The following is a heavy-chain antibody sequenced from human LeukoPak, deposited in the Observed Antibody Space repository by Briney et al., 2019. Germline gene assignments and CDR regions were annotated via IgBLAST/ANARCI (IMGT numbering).Heavy chain of an antibody. Sequence: GGSLRLSCAASAFTFSSYWMHWVRQAPGKGLEWVSRIKGDESSINYADSVEGRFTISRDNAKNTVYLHLNSLRVEDTAVYYCARIVGAFDYWGQGTLVTVSS. D-gene: IGHD1-26*01. CDR1: AFTFSSYW. J-gene: IGHJ4*02. CDR2: IKGDESSI. V-gene: IGHV3-74*01. CDR3: ARIVGAFDY.